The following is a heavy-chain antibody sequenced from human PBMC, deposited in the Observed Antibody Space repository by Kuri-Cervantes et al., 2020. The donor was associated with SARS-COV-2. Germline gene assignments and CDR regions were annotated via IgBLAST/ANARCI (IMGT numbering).Heavy chain of an antibody. Sequence: ASVKVSCKASGYTFASYGIGWVRQAPGQGPEWMGWISSNNGNTNYAQNLQGRVTMTTDTYTTTAYLELRSLRPEDTAVYYCALYNWNDIASFDYWGQGTLVTVSS. CDR2: ISSNNGNT. CDR3: ALYNWNDIASFDY. D-gene: IGHD1-1*01. CDR1: GYTFASYG. J-gene: IGHJ4*02. V-gene: IGHV1-18*01.